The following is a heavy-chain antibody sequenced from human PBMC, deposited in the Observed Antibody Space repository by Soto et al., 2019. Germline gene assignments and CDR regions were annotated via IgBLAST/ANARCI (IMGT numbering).Heavy chain of an antibody. D-gene: IGHD3-10*01. CDR3: AGLYGSGSYAYYYYGMDV. Sequence: SETLSLTCTFSGCSISSSSYYLGWIRQPPGKGLEWIGSIYYSGSTYYNPSLKSRVTISVDTSENQFSLKLSSVTAADTAVYYCAGLYGSGSYAYYYYGMDVWGQGTTVTVSS. V-gene: IGHV4-39*01. CDR2: IYYSGST. CDR1: GCSISSSSYY. J-gene: IGHJ6*02.